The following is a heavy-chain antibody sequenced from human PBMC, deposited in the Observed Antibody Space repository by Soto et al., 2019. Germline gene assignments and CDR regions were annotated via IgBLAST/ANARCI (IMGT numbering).Heavy chain of an antibody. V-gene: IGHV3-15*05. Sequence: GGSLRLSSAGSGFIFVDAWLSWVRQAPGKGLEWVGRVKRKSDGETTDYAAPVTGRFTISRDDSKPTVYLQMNSLKIEDTGIYYCVAGSPFEYWGQGTLVTVSS. D-gene: IGHD1-26*01. CDR2: VKRKSDGETT. CDR1: GFIFVDAW. CDR3: VAGSPFEY. J-gene: IGHJ4*02.